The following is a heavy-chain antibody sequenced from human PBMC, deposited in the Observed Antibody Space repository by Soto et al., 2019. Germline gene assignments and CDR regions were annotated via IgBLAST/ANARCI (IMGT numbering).Heavy chain of an antibody. J-gene: IGHJ4*02. D-gene: IGHD5-12*01. CDR3: ASLSGYDTIDY. CDR1: GGSISSSSYY. Sequence: PSETLSLTCTVSGGSISSSSYYWGWIRQPPGKGLEWIGSIYYSGSTYYNPSLKSRVTISVDTSKNQFSLKLSSVTAADTAVYYCASLSGYDTIDYWGQGTLVTVSS. CDR2: IYYSGST. V-gene: IGHV4-39*01.